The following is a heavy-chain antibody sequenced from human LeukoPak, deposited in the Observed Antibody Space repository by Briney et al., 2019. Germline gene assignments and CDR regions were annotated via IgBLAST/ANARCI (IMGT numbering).Heavy chain of an antibody. D-gene: IGHD3-22*01. CDR1: GYTLSSYY. CDR2: INPSGGST. J-gene: IGHJ3*02. Sequence: GASLKVSCKASGYTLSSYYMHCVRQTPGQRLEWMGVINPSGGSTSYAQKFQGRVTISRDTSTRTLYIDPCSLRSADTAVYYLARGTPYYDSSGYSFDAFDIWGQGTMVTVSS. V-gene: IGHV1-46*01. CDR3: ARGTPYYDSSGYSFDAFDI.